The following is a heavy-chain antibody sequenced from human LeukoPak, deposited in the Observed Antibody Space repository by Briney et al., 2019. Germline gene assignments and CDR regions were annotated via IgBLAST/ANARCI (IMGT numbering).Heavy chain of an antibody. CDR2: IYYSGST. Sequence: SQTLSLTCTVSGGSISSGGYYWSWIRQPPGKGLEWIGYIYYSGSTNYNPSLKSRVTISVDTSKNQFSLKLSSVTAADTAVYYCARHSRVTSWVMDVWGQGTTVTVSS. V-gene: IGHV4-61*08. CDR3: ARHSRVTSWVMDV. J-gene: IGHJ6*02. D-gene: IGHD4-11*01. CDR1: GGSISSGGYY.